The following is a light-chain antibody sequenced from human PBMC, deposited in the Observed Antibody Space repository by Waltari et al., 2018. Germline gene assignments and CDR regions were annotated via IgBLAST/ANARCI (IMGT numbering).Light chain of an antibody. J-gene: IGLJ2*01. V-gene: IGLV2-14*03. CDR2: DVS. CDR1: NSDIGSYNY. Sequence: QSALTQPASVSGSAGQSIAISCSGTNSDIGSYNYFSWYQQHPGNAPRLIIYDVSRCPSGVSNRFMGSKSGITASLAISGLQAEDEGDYFCASYTSSNTVVFGGGTRVTVL. CDR3: ASYTSSNTVV.